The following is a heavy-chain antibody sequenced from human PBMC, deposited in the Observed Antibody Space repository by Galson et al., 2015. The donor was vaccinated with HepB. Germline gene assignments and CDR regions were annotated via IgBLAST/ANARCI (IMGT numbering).Heavy chain of an antibody. CDR2: TRDKANSYTT. CDR1: GFTFSDHY. J-gene: IGHJ6*02. D-gene: IGHD2-2*01. Sequence: SLRLSCAASGFTFSDHYIDWVRQAPGKGLEWVGRTRDKANSYTTEYAASVKGRFTISRDDSKNLLHLQMSSLKTEDTAVYYCTRGAGISCTSSSCPSYYYGMDVWGQGTTVTVSS. V-gene: IGHV3-72*01. CDR3: TRGAGISCTSSSCPSYYYGMDV.